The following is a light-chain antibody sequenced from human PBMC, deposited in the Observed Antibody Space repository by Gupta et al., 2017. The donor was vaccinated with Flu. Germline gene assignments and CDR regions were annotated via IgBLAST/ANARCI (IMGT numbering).Light chain of an antibody. J-gene: IGLJ3*02. CDR1: RSNIGTNF. Sequence: RSNIGTNFVFWYQQLPGTALKLLIYRNNQRPSGVPDRFSGSKSGTSASLAISRLRSEDEADYYCAVWDDSLSGTWVFGGGTKLTVL. CDR3: AVWDDSLSGTWV. CDR2: RNN. V-gene: IGLV1-47*01.